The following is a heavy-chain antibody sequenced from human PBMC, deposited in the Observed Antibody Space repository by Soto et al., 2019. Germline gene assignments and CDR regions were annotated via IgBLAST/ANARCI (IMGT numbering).Heavy chain of an antibody. V-gene: IGHV1-18*01. CDR1: GYTFAMYG. CDR3: ARGGSAHWDS. D-gene: IGHD2-15*01. J-gene: IGHJ4*02. CDR2: ISAYNGNT. Sequence: QVQLVQSGYEVKKTGASVKVSCKASGYTFAMYGISWVRQAPGQGLEWMGWISAYNGNTNYVQKFEDRLIMTTDTTTSTAYMKLRSLRSDDAAVYYCARGGSAHWDSWGQGTLVTVSS.